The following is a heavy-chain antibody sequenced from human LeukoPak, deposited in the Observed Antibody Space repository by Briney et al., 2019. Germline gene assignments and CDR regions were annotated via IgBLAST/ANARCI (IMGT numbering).Heavy chain of an antibody. J-gene: IGHJ4*02. Sequence: SETLSLTCIVSSASINSYYWSWIRQPPGKGLEWIGYIYNSGSTKYNPSLKSRVSISIDTSKNQFSLKLSSVTAADTAVYYCATAKADCSSTSCKDYFDYWGQGTLVTVSS. CDR1: SASINSYY. D-gene: IGHD2-2*01. CDR3: ATAKADCSSTSCKDYFDY. CDR2: IYNSGST. V-gene: IGHV4-59*01.